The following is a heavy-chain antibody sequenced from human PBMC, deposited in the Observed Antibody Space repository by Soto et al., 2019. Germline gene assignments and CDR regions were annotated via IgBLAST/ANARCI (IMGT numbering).Heavy chain of an antibody. J-gene: IGHJ1*01. D-gene: IGHD6-13*01. V-gene: IGHV4-30-2*01. Sequence: PSETLSLTCDVSGDTISTGGYTWAWIRQPPGKALEWVGDICHGGGANYNPSLKSRVSFSMDPSKNQFSLKPNSVMAADTAVYYCAGYSNSWSKYVKHWGRGSLVTVSS. CDR3: AGYSNSWSKYVKH. CDR1: GDTISTGGYT. CDR2: ICHGGGA.